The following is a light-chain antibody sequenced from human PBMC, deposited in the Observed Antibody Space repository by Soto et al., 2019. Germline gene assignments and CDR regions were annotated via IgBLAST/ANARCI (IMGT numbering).Light chain of an antibody. CDR3: QTWGTGIWV. Sequence: QSVLTQSPSASASLGASVKLTCTLSSGHSSYAIAWHQQQPEKGPRYLMKLNSDGSHSKGDGIPDRFSGSSSGAERYLTISSLQSEDEADYYCQTWGTGIWVFVGGTKLTVL. CDR1: SGHSSYA. CDR2: LNSDGSH. V-gene: IGLV4-69*01. J-gene: IGLJ3*02.